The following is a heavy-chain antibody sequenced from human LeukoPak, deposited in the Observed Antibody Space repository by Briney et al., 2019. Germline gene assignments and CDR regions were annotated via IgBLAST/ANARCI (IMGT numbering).Heavy chain of an antibody. Sequence: KPSETLSLTCSVSGGSISSGDYYWSWIRQPPGKGLEWIGYIYYSGNTYYNPSLKSRVIVSVDTSKNQFSLKLISVTAADTAVYYCARDKRRFSRGIGGVWFDPWGQGTLVTVSS. CDR2: IYYSGNT. D-gene: IGHD3-3*01. CDR1: GGSISSGDYY. J-gene: IGHJ5*02. CDR3: ARDKRRFSRGIGGVWFDP. V-gene: IGHV4-30-4*08.